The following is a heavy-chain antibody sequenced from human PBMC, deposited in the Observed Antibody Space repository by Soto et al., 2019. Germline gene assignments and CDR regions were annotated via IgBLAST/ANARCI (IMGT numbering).Heavy chain of an antibody. CDR2: IYYSGST. CDR1: GGSISSGGYY. Sequence: SETLSLTCTVSGGSISSGGYYWSWIRQHPGKGLEWIGYIYYSGSTNYNPSLKSRVTISVDTSKNQFSLKLSSVTAADTAVYYCARLRAAAGFYYYYYGMDVWGQGTTVTV. V-gene: IGHV4-31*03. J-gene: IGHJ6*02. D-gene: IGHD6-13*01. CDR3: ARLRAAAGFYYYYYGMDV.